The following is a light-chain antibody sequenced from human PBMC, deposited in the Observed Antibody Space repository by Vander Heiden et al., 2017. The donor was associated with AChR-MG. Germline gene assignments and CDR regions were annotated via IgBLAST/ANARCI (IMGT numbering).Light chain of an antibody. J-gene: IGLJ3*02. CDR3: SSYTSINTWV. CDR1: SSDVGGYKY. V-gene: IGLV2-14*03. Sequence: QSALTQPASVSGSPGQSITISCTGTSSDVGGYKYVHWYQQHPGKAPKLIIYDVSNRPSGVSNRFSGSKSGNTASLTISGLQAEDESHYHCSSYTSINTWVFGGGTKLTVL. CDR2: DVS.